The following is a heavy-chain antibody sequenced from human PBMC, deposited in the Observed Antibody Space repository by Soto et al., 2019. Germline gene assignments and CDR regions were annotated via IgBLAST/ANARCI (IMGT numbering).Heavy chain of an antibody. D-gene: IGHD4-17*01. V-gene: IGHV4-39*01. CDR3: ARPYGDYSASQYYFDY. CDR2: IYYSGST. J-gene: IGHJ4*02. Sequence: LSLTCTVSGGSISSSSYYWGWIRQPPGKGLEWIGSIYYSGSTYYNPSLKSRVTISVDTSKNQFSLKLSSVTAADTAVYYCARPYGDYSASQYYFDYWGQGTLVTVSS. CDR1: GGSISSSSYY.